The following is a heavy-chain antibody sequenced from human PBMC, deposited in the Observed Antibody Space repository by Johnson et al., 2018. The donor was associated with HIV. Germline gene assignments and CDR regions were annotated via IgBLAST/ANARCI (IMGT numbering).Heavy chain of an antibody. Sequence: EQLVESGGGLVQPGGSLRLSCAASGFSFSDYDMHWVRQLTGKSLEWVSAIGTAGDTFYPGSVKGRFTISRENPKNSLYLQMNSLRAGDTAIYYCARGGSSGWSGFLAFDIWGQGTRVTVSS. CDR2: IGTAGDT. CDR1: GFSFSDYD. D-gene: IGHD6-19*01. J-gene: IGHJ3*02. CDR3: ARGGSSGWSGFLAFDI. V-gene: IGHV3-13*01.